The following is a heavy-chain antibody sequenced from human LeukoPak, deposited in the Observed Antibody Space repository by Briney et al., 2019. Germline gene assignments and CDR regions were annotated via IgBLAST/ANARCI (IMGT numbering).Heavy chain of an antibody. CDR3: ARLGWELPHYYYYGMDV. CDR1: GYTFTSYA. J-gene: IGHJ6*02. Sequence: ASVKVSCKASGYTFTSYAMHWVRQAPGQRLEWMGWINAGNGNTKYSQKFQGRVTITRDTSASTAYMELSSLRSEDTAVYYSARLGWELPHYYYYGMDVWGQGTTVTVSS. V-gene: IGHV1-3*01. D-gene: IGHD1-26*01. CDR2: INAGNGNT.